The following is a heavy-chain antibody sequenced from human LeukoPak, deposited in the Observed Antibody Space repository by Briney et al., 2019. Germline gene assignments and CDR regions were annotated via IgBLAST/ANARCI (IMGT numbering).Heavy chain of an antibody. Sequence: ASVKVSCKASGYTFTSYAMNWVQQAPGQGLEWMGWINTNTGNPTYAQGFTGRFVFSLDTSVSTAYLQISSLKAEDTAVYYCARDYAVAGMRSYYYGMDVWGQGTTVTVSS. CDR1: GYTFTSYA. V-gene: IGHV7-4-1*02. CDR2: INTNTGNP. J-gene: IGHJ6*02. D-gene: IGHD6-19*01. CDR3: ARDYAVAGMRSYYYGMDV.